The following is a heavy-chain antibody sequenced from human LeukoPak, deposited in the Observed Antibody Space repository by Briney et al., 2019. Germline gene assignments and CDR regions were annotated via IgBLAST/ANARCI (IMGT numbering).Heavy chain of an antibody. CDR3: AKDEGGAVAGMGLFDY. Sequence: SGGSLRLSCAASGFTFSSYGMHWVRQAPGKGLEWVAVISYDGSNKYYADSVKGRFTISRDNSKNTLYLQMNSLRAEDTAVYYCAKDEGGAVAGMGLFDYWGQGTLVTVSS. CDR1: GFTFSSYG. CDR2: ISYDGSNK. V-gene: IGHV3-30*18. D-gene: IGHD6-19*01. J-gene: IGHJ4*02.